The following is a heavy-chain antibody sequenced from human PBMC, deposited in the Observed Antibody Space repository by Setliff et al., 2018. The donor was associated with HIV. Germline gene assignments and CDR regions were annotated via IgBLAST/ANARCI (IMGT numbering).Heavy chain of an antibody. CDR3: TRATPDRSGYYYAADY. V-gene: IGHV3-72*01. CDR2: SRNKAKSYTT. CDR1: GFIFSDYF. J-gene: IGHJ4*02. D-gene: IGHD3-22*01. Sequence: GGSLRLSCAASGFIFSDYFVDWVRQAPGKGLEWVGRSRNKAKSYTTEFAASVKGRFTISRDDSKNSLYLQMNSLKTEDTAVYYCTRATPDRSGYYYAADYWGQGILVTVSS.